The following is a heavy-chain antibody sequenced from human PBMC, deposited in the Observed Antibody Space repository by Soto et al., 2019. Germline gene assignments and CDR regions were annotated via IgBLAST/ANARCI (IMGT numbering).Heavy chain of an antibody. D-gene: IGHD2-15*01. CDR3: ASGYCSGGSCSRYGMDV. V-gene: IGHV5-51*01. CDR1: GYSFTSYW. CDR2: IYPGDSDT. Sequence: PGESLKISCKGSGYSFTSYWTGWVRQMPGQGLEWMGIIYPGDSDTRYSPSFQGQVTISADKSISTAYLQWSSLKASDTAMYYCASGYCSGGSCSRYGMDVWGQGTTVTVSS. J-gene: IGHJ6*02.